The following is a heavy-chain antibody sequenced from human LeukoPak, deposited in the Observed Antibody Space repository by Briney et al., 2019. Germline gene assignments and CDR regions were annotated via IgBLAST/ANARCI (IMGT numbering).Heavy chain of an antibody. CDR3: ARDYYYDRHDY. CDR1: GFTFSSYG. J-gene: IGHJ4*02. V-gene: IGHV3-30*03. D-gene: IGHD3-22*01. CDR2: ISYDGSNK. Sequence: GGSLRLSCAASGFTFSSYGMHWVRQAPGKGLEWVAVISYDGSNKYYADSVKGRFTISRDNAKNSLYLQMNSLRVEDTAVYYCARDYYYDRHDYWGQGTLVTVSS.